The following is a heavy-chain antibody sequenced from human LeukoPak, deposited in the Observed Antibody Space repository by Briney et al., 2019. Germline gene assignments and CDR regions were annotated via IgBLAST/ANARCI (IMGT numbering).Heavy chain of an antibody. CDR3: ARAERRSYDFWGDQHYYYMDV. D-gene: IGHD3-3*01. V-gene: IGHV1-8*03. CDR2: MNPNSGNT. Sequence: GASVKVSCKASGYTFTRYDINWVRQATGQGLEWMGWMNPNSGNTGYAQKFQDRVTITRDTSMSTAYMELSSLRSEDTVVYYCARAERRSYDFWGDQHYYYMDVWGEGTTVTVSS. J-gene: IGHJ6*03. CDR1: GYTFTRYD.